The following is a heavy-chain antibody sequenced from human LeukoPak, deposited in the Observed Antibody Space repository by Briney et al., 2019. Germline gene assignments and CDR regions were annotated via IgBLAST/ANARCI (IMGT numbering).Heavy chain of an antibody. CDR1: GVSISSSY. Sequence: PSETLSLTCTVSGVSISSSYWSWIRRPPGKGLEWVGCLSYSGSTNYNPSLKSRVTISINTSKSQFSLKLTSVTAADTAVYYCARLPEDGYNPFDYWGQGTLVTVSS. J-gene: IGHJ4*02. D-gene: IGHD5-24*01. V-gene: IGHV4-59*01. CDR3: ARLPEDGYNPFDY. CDR2: LSYSGST.